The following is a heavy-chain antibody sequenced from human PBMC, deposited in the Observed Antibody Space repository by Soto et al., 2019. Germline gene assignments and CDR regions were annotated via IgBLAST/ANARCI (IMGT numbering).Heavy chain of an antibody. CDR3: ARQNRDTPMVPFDV. Sequence: QVQLVQSGAEVKKPGSSVKVSCLASRGTFNRYAINWVRQAPGHGLEWLGALVPQFGTPNYAQKCQDRVTIVADESTNTTSMELRGLTSDDTDVYYCARQNRDTPMVPFDVWGQGTLVTVSS. D-gene: IGHD5-18*01. CDR2: LVPQFGTP. J-gene: IGHJ4*02. CDR1: RGTFNRYA. V-gene: IGHV1-69*01.